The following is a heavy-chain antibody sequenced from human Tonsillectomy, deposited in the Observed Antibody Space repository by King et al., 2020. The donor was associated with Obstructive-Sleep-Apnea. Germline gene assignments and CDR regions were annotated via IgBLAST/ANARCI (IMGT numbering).Heavy chain of an antibody. CDR2: ISWNSGSI. CDR1: GFTFDDYG. V-gene: IGHV3-9*01. D-gene: IGHD6-19*01. Sequence: VQLVESGGGLVQPGRSLRLSCAASGFTFDDYGMPWVRQAPGKGLEWVSGISWNSGSIGYADSVKGRFTISSDNAKNSLYLQMNSLRVEDTALYYCVKSYSSGWYVPFDYWGQGTLVTVTS. CDR3: VKSYSSGWYVPFDY. J-gene: IGHJ4*02.